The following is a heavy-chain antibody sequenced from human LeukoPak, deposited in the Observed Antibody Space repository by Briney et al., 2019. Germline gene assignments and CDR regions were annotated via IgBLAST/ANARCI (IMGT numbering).Heavy chain of an antibody. CDR1: GYSISSGYY. V-gene: IGHV4-38-2*01. CDR2: IYHSGST. J-gene: IGHJ4*02. CDR3: ARGNNYYDSSGYYYQDY. D-gene: IGHD3-22*01. Sequence: SETLSLTCAVSGYSISSGYYWGWIRQPPGKGLEWIGSIYHSGSTYYNPPLKSRVTISVDTSKNQFSLKLSSVTAADTAVYYCARGNNYYDSSGYYYQDYWGQGTLVTVSS.